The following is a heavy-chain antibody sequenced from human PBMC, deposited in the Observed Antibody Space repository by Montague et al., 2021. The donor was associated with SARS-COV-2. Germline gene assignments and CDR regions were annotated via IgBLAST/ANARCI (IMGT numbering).Heavy chain of an antibody. CDR3: ARDPYSSSWFDAFDI. V-gene: IGHV3-7*01. CDR1: GFTFSSYW. CDR2: IKQDGSEK. Sequence: SLSLSFSTSGFTFSSYWMSWVRQAPGKGLGWVANIKQDGSEKYYVDSVKGRFTISRDNAKNSLYLQMNSLRAEDTAVYYCARDPYSSSWFDAFDIWGQGTMVTVSS. J-gene: IGHJ3*02. D-gene: IGHD6-13*01.